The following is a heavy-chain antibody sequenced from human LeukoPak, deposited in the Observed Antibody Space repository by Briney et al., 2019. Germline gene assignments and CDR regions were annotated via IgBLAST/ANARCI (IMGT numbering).Heavy chain of an antibody. CDR1: GFTFSSYA. V-gene: IGHV3-21*01. CDR2: ISGSSIYI. Sequence: GGSLRLSCAASGFTFSSYAMSWVRQAPGKGLEWVSSISGSSIYIYYADSVKGRLTISRDNAKNSLYLQMNSLRAEDTAVYYCARDPPYSDSSGYYYDYWGQGTLVTVSS. J-gene: IGHJ4*02. D-gene: IGHD3-22*01. CDR3: ARDPPYSDSSGYYYDY.